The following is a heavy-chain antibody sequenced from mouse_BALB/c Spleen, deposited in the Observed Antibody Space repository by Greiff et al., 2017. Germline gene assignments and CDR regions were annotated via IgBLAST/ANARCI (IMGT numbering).Heavy chain of an antibody. CDR3: ARSGRGYFDY. D-gene: IGHD3-1*01. CDR1: GFTFSSFG. Sequence: EVQRVESGGGLVQPGGSRKLSCAASGFTFSSFGMHWVRQAPEKGLEWVAYISSGSSTIYYADTVKGRFTISRDNPKNTLFLQMPSLRSEDTAMYYCARSGRGYFDYWGQGTTLTVSS. V-gene: IGHV5-17*02. CDR2: ISSGSSTI. J-gene: IGHJ2*01.